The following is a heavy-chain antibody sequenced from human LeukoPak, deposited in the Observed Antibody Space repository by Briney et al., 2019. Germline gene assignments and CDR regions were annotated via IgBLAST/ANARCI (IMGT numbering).Heavy chain of an antibody. Sequence: ASVTVSCKASGYTFTCYSMHWERQAPGQGLEWMGWINPSSGVTNYARKFQARVTMTKDTSLSTAYMELSGLTSDDTAVYYCSKRKTAYDMWTGDYWGQGTLVTVSS. V-gene: IGHV1-2*02. D-gene: IGHD3-9*01. CDR1: GYTFTCYS. CDR3: SKRKTAYDMWTGDY. CDR2: INPSSGVT. J-gene: IGHJ4*02.